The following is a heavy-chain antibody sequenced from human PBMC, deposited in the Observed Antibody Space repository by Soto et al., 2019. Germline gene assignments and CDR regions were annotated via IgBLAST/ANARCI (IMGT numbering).Heavy chain of an antibody. CDR3: ARDEYSSGWYYFDY. CDR1: GGSISSYY. D-gene: IGHD6-19*01. J-gene: IGHJ4*02. Sequence: SETLSLTCTVSGGSISSYYWSWIRQPPGKGLEWIGYIYYSGSTNYNPSLKSRVTISVDTSKNQFSLKLSSVTAADTAVYYCARDEYSSGWYYFDYWGQGTLVTVS. V-gene: IGHV4-59*01. CDR2: IYYSGST.